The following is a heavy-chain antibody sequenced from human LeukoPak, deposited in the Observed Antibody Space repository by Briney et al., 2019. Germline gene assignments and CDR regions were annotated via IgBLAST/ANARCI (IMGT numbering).Heavy chain of an antibody. V-gene: IGHV3-11*01. J-gene: IGHJ6*02. Sequence: GGSLRLSCAASGFTFSDYYMSWIRQAPGKGLEWVSYISSSGSTIYYADSVKGRYTISRDNAKNSLYLQMNSLRAEDTAVYYCARTRITMVRGDPYYYGMDVWGQGTTVTVSS. CDR1: GFTFSDYY. CDR2: ISSSGSTI. CDR3: ARTRITMVRGDPYYYGMDV. D-gene: IGHD3-10*01.